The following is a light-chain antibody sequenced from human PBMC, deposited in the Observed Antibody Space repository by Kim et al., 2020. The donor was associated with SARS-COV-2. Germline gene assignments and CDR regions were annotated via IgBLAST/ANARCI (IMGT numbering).Light chain of an antibody. J-gene: IGLJ3*02. CDR3: GTWDSSLSAGV. Sequence: GQRVTISCSGSSSNTGNNYVSWYQQLPGTSPKLLIYDSDKRPSGIPDRFSGSKSGTSATLGITGLQTGDEADYYCGTWDSSLSAGVFGGGTQLTVL. V-gene: IGLV1-51*01. CDR2: DSD. CDR1: SSNTGNNY.